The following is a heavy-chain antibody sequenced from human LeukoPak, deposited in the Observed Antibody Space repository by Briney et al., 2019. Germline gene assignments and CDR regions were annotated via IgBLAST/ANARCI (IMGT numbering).Heavy chain of an antibody. CDR3: AVDSSGAARFDP. J-gene: IGHJ5*02. V-gene: IGHV4-34*01. CDR2: INHSGST. CDR1: GASFSGYY. Sequence: SGTLSLTCAAYGASFSGYYCSWIRQPPGKGLEWIGEINHSGSTTYNPSLKSRITISVDTSKSQFSLKLRSVTAADTAVFYCAVDSSGAARFDPWGQGTLVTVSS. D-gene: IGHD3-22*01.